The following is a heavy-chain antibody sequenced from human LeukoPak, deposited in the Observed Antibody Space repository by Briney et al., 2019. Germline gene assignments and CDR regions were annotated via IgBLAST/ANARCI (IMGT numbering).Heavy chain of an antibody. CDR3: ARASRIAVAGKGGAYYYYDYGMDV. V-gene: IGHV3-13*01. Sequence: VGSLSLSCAASGFAFSTYDIHWVGQSTGKRLKWFSALGTSGDTYDPGSVKGRFTISRENAKNCLCLQMNSLRAGDTAVYYCARASRIAVAGKGGAYYYYDYGMDVWGQGTTVTVSS. CDR1: GFAFSTYD. CDR2: LGTSGDT. J-gene: IGHJ6*02. D-gene: IGHD6-19*01.